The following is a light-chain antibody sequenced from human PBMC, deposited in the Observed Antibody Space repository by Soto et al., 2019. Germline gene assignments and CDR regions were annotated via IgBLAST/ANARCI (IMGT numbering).Light chain of an antibody. Sequence: EIVLTQSPATLSVSPGERVTLPCRASQSVDINLAWYQQKPGQAPRLLIYGASTRATDMSGTFSGRGSGTNFSLTISSLQPEDFATYYCQQARGFPRTFGQGTKVDIK. CDR1: QSVDIN. J-gene: IGKJ1*01. V-gene: IGKV3-15*01. CDR3: QQARGFPRT. CDR2: GAS.